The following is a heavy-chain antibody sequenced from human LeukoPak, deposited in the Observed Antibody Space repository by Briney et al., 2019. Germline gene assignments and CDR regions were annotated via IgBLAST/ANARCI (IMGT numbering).Heavy chain of an antibody. CDR3: ARANYYGHMDV. CDR1: GGSISSYY. V-gene: IGHV4-59*01. Sequence: SETLSLTCTVSGGSISSYYWSWIRQPPGKGLEWIGYIYYSGSTNYNPSLKSRVTISVDTSKNQFSLKLSSVTAADTAVYYCARANYYGHMDVWGQGTTVTVSS. CDR2: IYYSGST. J-gene: IGHJ6*02. D-gene: IGHD3-10*01.